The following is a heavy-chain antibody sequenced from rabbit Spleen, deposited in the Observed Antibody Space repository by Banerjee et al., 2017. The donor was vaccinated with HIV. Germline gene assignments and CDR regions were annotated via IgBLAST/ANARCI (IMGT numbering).Heavy chain of an antibody. CDR2: IDTGSSGFT. V-gene: IGHV1S45*01. CDR3: ARDTSSSFSSYGMDL. CDR1: GVSLNDKDV. Sequence: EQLEESGGGLVKPEGSLTLTCKASGVSLNDKDVMCWVRQAPGKGLEWIACIDTGSSGFTYFANWAKGRFTISKTSSTTVTLQMTSLTAADTATYFCARDTSSSFSSYGMDLWGQGTLVTVS. J-gene: IGHJ6*01. D-gene: IGHD1-1*01.